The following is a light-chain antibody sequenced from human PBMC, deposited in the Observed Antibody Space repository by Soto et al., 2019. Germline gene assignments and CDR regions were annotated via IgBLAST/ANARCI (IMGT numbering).Light chain of an antibody. CDR2: DVS. CDR1: SSDVGGYNY. CDR3: SSYTSSSTSV. Sequence: VLAQPPSASGSPGQSVTISCTGTSSDVGGYNYVSWYQPHPGRAPKLMVYDVSNRPSGVSNRFSGSKSGNTASLSISGLQAEDEADYYCSSYTSSSTSVFGSGTKVTFL. V-gene: IGLV2-14*01. J-gene: IGLJ1*01.